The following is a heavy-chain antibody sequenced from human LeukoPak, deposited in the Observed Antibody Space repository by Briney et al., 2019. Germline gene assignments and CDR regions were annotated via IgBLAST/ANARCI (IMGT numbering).Heavy chain of an antibody. J-gene: IGHJ4*02. V-gene: IGHV4-34*01. Sequence: PSETLSLTCAVYGGSFSGYYWSWIRQPPGKGLEWIGEINHSGSTNYNPSLKSRVTISVDTSKNQFSLKLSSVTAADTAVYYCARGPVVVAATGLDYWGQGTLVTVSS. D-gene: IGHD2-15*01. CDR1: GGSFSGYY. CDR2: INHSGST. CDR3: ARGPVVVAATGLDY.